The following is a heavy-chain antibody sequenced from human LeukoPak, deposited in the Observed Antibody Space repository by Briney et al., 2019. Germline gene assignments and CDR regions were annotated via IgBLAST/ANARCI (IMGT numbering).Heavy chain of an antibody. CDR1: GFTISDHY. CDR3: AREQPQPEYYYDSSGYYFDY. J-gene: IGHJ4*02. CDR2: IRNKANSYRT. D-gene: IGHD3-22*01. V-gene: IGHV3-72*01. Sequence: GGSLRLSCAASGFTISDHYMDWVRQAPGKGLEWIGRIRNKANSYRTEFAASVKGRFTLSIDDSKNSLYLQMNSLKTEDTAVYYCAREQPQPEYYYDSSGYYFDYWGQGTLVTVSS.